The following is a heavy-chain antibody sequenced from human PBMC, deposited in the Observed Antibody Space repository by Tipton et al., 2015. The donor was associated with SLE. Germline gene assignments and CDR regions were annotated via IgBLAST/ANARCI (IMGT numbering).Heavy chain of an antibody. CDR2: IYYSGGT. CDR1: GGSISSSSYY. V-gene: IGHV4-39*07. J-gene: IGHJ6*03. Sequence: TLSLTCTVSGGSISSSSYYWGWICQPPGKGLEWIGSIYYSGGTNYNPSLKSRVTISVDTSKNQFSLKLSSVTAADTAVYYCARVGAAAGSLYYYYYMDVWGKGTTVTVSS. CDR3: ARVGAAAGSLYYYYYMDV. D-gene: IGHD6-13*01.